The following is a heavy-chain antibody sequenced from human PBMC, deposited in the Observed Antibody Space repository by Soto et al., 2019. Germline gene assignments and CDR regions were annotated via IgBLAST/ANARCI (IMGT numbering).Heavy chain of an antibody. D-gene: IGHD1-26*01. CDR1: EFTFENYA. Sequence: GGSLRLSCAASEFTFENYAMHWVRQAPGKGLEWVSGITWNGGTIDYGDSVKGRFTISRDNAKNSLYVQMKSPRAEDTAVFYCARSGGSYFGPCDSWGQGTLVTVSS. J-gene: IGHJ4*02. V-gene: IGHV3-9*01. CDR2: ITWNGGTI. CDR3: ARSGGSYFGPCDS.